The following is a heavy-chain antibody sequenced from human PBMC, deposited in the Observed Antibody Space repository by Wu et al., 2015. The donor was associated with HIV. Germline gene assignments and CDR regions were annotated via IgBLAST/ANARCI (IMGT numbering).Heavy chain of an antibody. V-gene: IGHV1-18*01. D-gene: IGHD5-12*01. J-gene: IGHJ4*02. Sequence: QVQLVQSGGEVKKPGASVKVSCKASGYSFVRYSLNWVRQAPGQGLEWMGWIGVSNGNTIYARKFQGRVIMTTDKPTSTVYMELKSLTSDDTAIYYCVRKNGYSGYYPFDLWGQGTLVTVSS. CDR3: VRKNGYSGYYPFDL. CDR2: IGVSNGNT. CDR1: GYSFVRYS.